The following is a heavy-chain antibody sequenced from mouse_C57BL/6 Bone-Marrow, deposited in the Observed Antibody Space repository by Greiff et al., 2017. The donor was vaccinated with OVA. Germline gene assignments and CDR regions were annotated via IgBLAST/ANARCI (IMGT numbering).Heavy chain of an antibody. J-gene: IGHJ3*01. CDR2: IWGVGST. CDR3: ASGRGLPFAY. Sequence: VKLMESGPGLVAPSQSLSITCTVSGFSLTSYGVDWVRQSPGKGLEWLGVIWGVGSTNYNSALKSRLSISKDNSKSQVFLKMNSLQTDDTAMYYCASGRGLPFAYWGQGTLVTVSA. CDR1: GFSLTSYG. D-gene: IGHD5-5*01. V-gene: IGHV2-6*01.